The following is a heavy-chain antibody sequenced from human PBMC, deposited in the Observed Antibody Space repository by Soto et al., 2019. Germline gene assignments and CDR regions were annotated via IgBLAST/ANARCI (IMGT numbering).Heavy chain of an antibody. D-gene: IGHD3-16*01. CDR1: GYTFTSYG. V-gene: IGHV1-18*01. J-gene: IGHJ4*02. CDR2: ISAYNGNT. CDR3: ARVFSGGVPLPIFDY. Sequence: ASVKVSCKASGYTFTSYGINWVRQAPGQGLEWMGWISAYNGNTNYAQNLQGRVSMTTDTSTSTVYMELRSLRSEDTAVYYCARVFSGGVPLPIFDYWGQGTLVTVSS.